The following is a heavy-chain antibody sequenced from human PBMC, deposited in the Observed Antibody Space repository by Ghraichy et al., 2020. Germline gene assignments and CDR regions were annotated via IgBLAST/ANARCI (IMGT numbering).Heavy chain of an antibody. CDR3: ARGPGFYGSGSAFDY. Sequence: LETLSLTCAVYGESFSGYFWSWIRQPPGKGLEWIGEINHSGSTNYNPSLKSRVTMSVDTTKKQFSLKLNSVTAADTAVYYCARGPGFYGSGSAFDYWGQGTLVTVSS. CDR2: INHSGST. D-gene: IGHD3-10*01. J-gene: IGHJ4*02. V-gene: IGHV4-34*01. CDR1: GESFSGYF.